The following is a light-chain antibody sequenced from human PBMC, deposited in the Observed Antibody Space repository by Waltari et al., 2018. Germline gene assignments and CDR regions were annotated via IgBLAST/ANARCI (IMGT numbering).Light chain of an antibody. V-gene: IGLV2-23*02. J-gene: IGLJ3*02. CDR1: SSDVGGSNF. Sequence: QSALTQPASVSGSPGQSLTISCTGTSSDVGGSNFLSWYQQHPDKAPKLMISEVNKRPSGVSNRFSGSKSGNTASLTISGLQAEDEADYYCSSYATSDRGVFGGGTKLTVL. CDR3: SSYATSDRGV. CDR2: EVN.